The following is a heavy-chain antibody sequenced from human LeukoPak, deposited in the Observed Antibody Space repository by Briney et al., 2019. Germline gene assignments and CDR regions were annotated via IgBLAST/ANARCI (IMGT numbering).Heavy chain of an antibody. D-gene: IGHD3-10*01. J-gene: IGHJ4*02. Sequence: GGSLRLSCAAPGFTFSSYGMHWVRQAPGKGLEWVAVISYDGSNKYYADSVKGRFTISRDNSKNTLYLQMNSLRAEDTAVYYCAKDGVGFGELSGFDYWGQGTLVTVSS. CDR1: GFTFSSYG. CDR3: AKDGVGFGELSGFDY. V-gene: IGHV3-30*18. CDR2: ISYDGSNK.